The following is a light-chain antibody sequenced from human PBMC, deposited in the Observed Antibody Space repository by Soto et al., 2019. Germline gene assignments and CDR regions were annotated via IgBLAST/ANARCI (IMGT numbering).Light chain of an antibody. CDR1: ISDIGVSEY. V-gene: IGLV2-14*03. CDR2: GVS. J-gene: IGLJ1*01. CDR3: YSSRSSSTTFYV. Sequence: QSALTQPASVSGSPGQSITISFAGTISDIGVSEYVAWYQQHPGKAHKLMIYGVSNRPSGVSNRFSGSKSGNTASLTSSGLQAEDEADYFCYSSRSSSTTFYVFGNGTKLTV.